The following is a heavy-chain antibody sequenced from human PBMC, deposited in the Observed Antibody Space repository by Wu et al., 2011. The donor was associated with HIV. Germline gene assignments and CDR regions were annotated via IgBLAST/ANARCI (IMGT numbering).Heavy chain of an antibody. J-gene: IGHJ2*01. CDR3: ARGFSSWYTGGYWYFDL. Sequence: QVQLVQSGAEVKKPGSSVKVSCKASGGTFSSYAISWVRQAPGQGLEWMGGIIPIFGTTKYAQKFQGVTITTDESTNTGYMEVSSLRSEDTAVYYCARGFSSWYTGGYWYFDLWGRGTLATVSS. D-gene: IGHD6-13*01. CDR1: GGTFSSYA. CDR2: IIPIFGTT. V-gene: IGHV1-69*05.